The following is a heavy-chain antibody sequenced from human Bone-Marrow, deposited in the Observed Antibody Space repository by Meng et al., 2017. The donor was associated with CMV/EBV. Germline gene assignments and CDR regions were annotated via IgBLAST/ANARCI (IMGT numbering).Heavy chain of an antibody. Sequence: GESLKISCAASGFTVSSNYMSWVRQAPGKGLEWVSVIYSGGSTYYADSVKGRFTIYRDNSKNTLYLQMNSLRAEDTAVYYCARARETIYDAFDIWGQGTMVTVSS. CDR2: IYSGGST. D-gene: IGHD1-26*01. J-gene: IGHJ3*02. CDR1: GFTVSSNY. CDR3: ARARETIYDAFDI. V-gene: IGHV3-66*02.